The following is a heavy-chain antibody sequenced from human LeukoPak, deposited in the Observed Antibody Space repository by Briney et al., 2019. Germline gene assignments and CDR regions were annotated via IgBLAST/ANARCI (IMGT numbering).Heavy chain of an antibody. Sequence: ASVKASCKASGYTFTSYGISWVRQAPGRGLEWMGWISAYNGNTNYAQKLQGRVTMTTDTSTSTAYMELRSLRSDDTAVYYCARDTDCSGGSCYSEGWFDPWGQGTLVTVSS. CDR3: ARDTDCSGGSCYSEGWFDP. D-gene: IGHD2-15*01. V-gene: IGHV1-18*01. CDR1: GYTFTSYG. CDR2: ISAYNGNT. J-gene: IGHJ5*02.